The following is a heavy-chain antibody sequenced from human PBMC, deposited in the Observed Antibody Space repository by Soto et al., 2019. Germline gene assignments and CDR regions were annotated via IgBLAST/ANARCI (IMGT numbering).Heavy chain of an antibody. J-gene: IGHJ6*03. D-gene: IGHD2-2*01. Sequence: QVQLQQWGAGLLKPSETLSLTCAVYGGSFSGYYWSWIHQPPGKGLEWIGEINHSGSTNYNPSLKSRVTISVDTSKNQFSLKLSSVTAADTAVYYCARGNQGVVVPAANYYYYYMDVWGKGTTVTVSS. CDR1: GGSFSGYY. CDR2: INHSGST. CDR3: ARGNQGVVVPAANYYYYYMDV. V-gene: IGHV4-34*01.